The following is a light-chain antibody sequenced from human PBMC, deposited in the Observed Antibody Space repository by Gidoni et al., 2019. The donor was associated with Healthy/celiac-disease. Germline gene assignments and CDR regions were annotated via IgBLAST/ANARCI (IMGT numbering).Light chain of an antibody. J-gene: IGLJ3*02. Sequence: SVLTQPPSLSRAPGQSVTISCTATSSHIGAGYDVHWYQQLPGTAPKLLIYGNRNRPSGVPDRFSGSKSGTSASLAITGLQAEDEADYYCQSYDSSLSGWVFGGGTKLTVL. CDR2: GNR. V-gene: IGLV1-40*01. CDR3: QSYDSSLSGWV. CDR1: SSHIGAGYD.